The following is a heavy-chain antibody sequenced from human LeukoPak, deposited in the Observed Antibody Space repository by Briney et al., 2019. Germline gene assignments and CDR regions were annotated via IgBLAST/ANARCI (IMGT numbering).Heavy chain of an antibody. D-gene: IGHD3-10*01. CDR2: IYYSGST. J-gene: IGHJ5*02. CDR3: ARSRITMVRGPWFDP. V-gene: IGHV4-59*06. Sequence: SETLSLTCTVSGGSISSYYWSWIRQHPGKGLEWIGYIYYSGSTYYNPSLKSRVTISVDTSKNQFSLKLSSVTAADTAVYYCARSRITMVRGPWFDPWGQGTLVTVSS. CDR1: GGSISSYY.